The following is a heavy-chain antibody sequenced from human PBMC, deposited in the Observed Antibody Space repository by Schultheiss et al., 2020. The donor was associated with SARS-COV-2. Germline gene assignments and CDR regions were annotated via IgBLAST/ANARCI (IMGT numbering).Heavy chain of an antibody. Sequence: SCTVSGGSISSYYWSWIRQPPGKGLEWIGYIYYSGSTNYNPSLKSRVTISVDTSKNQFSLKLSSVTAADTAVYYCARVGRGWITGTSYYYYYMDVWGKGTTVTVSS. D-gene: IGHD1-20*01. CDR2: IYYSGST. CDR3: ARVGRGWITGTSYYYYYMDV. V-gene: IGHV4-59*01. CDR1: GGSISSYY. J-gene: IGHJ6*03.